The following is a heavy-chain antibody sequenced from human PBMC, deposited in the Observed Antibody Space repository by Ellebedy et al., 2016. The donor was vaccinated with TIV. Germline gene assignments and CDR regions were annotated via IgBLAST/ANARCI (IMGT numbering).Heavy chain of an antibody. CDR2: INPCGGST. CDR3: AREGGGAGWHVGGWYFDL. CDR1: GYTLTNYG. J-gene: IGHJ2*01. D-gene: IGHD1-26*01. Sequence: ASVKVSCKASGYTLTNYGISWVRQATGQGLEWMGIINPCGGSTSYAQKFQGRVTMTRDTSTSTAYMELRSLRSDDTAVYYCAREGGGAGWHVGGWYFDLWGRGTLVTVSS. V-gene: IGHV1-46*01.